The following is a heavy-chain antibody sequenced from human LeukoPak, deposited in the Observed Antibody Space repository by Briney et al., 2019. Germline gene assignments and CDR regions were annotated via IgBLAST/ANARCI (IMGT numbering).Heavy chain of an antibody. D-gene: IGHD3-3*01. Sequence: GGSLRLSCAASGFTFSSYAMSWVRQAPGKGLEWVSAISGSGGSTYYADSVKGRFTISRDNAKNSLYLQMNSLRAEDTAVYYCARDPLTIFGVVTIYYYGMDVWGQGTTVTVSS. CDR1: GFTFSSYA. CDR3: ARDPLTIFGVVTIYYYGMDV. J-gene: IGHJ6*02. CDR2: ISGSGGST. V-gene: IGHV3-23*01.